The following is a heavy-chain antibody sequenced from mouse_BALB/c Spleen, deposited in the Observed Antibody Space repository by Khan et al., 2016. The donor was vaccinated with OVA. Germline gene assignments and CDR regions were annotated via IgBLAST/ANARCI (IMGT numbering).Heavy chain of an antibody. D-gene: IGHD2-14*01. CDR3: ARNGGMYDTWFAY. CDR2: IWSGGST. V-gene: IGHV2-2*02. Sequence: QVQLKQSGPGLVQPSQSLSITCTVSGFSLTSYGVHWVRQSPGKGLEWLGVIWSGGSTDYNAAFISRLSISKDNSKSQVFFKMNSLQANDTAIYYYARNGGMYDTWFAYWGQGTLVTVSA. CDR1: GFSLTSYG. J-gene: IGHJ3*01.